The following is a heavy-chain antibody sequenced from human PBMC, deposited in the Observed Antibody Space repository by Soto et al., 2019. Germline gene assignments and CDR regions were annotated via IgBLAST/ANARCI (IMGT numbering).Heavy chain of an antibody. CDR1: GFTVSSNY. D-gene: IGHD5-18*01. Sequence: EVQLVESGGGLIQPGGSLRLSCAASGFTVSSNYMSWVRQAPGKGLEWVSVIYSGGSTYYADSVKGRFTISRDNSKNTLYLQMNSLRAEDTAVYYCAKKGDSYGYFRVYNWFDPWGQGTLVTVSS. CDR2: IYSGGST. J-gene: IGHJ5*02. CDR3: AKKGDSYGYFRVYNWFDP. V-gene: IGHV3-53*01.